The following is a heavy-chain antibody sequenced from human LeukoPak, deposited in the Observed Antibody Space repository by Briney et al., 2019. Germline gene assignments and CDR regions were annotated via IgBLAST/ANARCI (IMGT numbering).Heavy chain of an antibody. Sequence: MSSETLSLTCTVSGGSISSYYWSWIRQPPGKGLEWIGYIYYSGSTNYNPSLKSRVTISVDTSKNQFSLKLSSVTAADTAVYYCARVIGYSGYDAFDYWGQGTLVTVSS. J-gene: IGHJ4*02. CDR2: IYYSGST. D-gene: IGHD5-12*01. CDR3: ARVIGYSGYDAFDY. V-gene: IGHV4-59*01. CDR1: GGSISSYY.